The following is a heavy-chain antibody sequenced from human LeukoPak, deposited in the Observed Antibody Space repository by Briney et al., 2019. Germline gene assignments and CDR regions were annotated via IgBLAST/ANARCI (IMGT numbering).Heavy chain of an antibody. CDR1: GGSMGSDSSF. CDR3: ARELGSDYGGYSP. CDR2: IYATGNT. J-gene: IGHJ5*02. Sequence: SETLSLTCSVSGGSMGSDSSFWSWIRQPAGKGLEWIGRIYATGNTNYNPSLERRVTRSVDTSKNQFSLELTSVTAADTAVYYCARELGSDYGGYSPWGQGTLVTVSS. V-gene: IGHV4-61*02. D-gene: IGHD4-23*01.